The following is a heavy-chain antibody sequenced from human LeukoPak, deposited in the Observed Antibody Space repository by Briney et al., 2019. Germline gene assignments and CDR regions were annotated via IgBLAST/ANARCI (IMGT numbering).Heavy chain of an antibody. V-gene: IGHV4-59*12. J-gene: IGHJ4*02. CDR2: IYYSGST. CDR3: ARRPPPDFDY. CDR1: GGSISSYY. Sequence: SETLSLTCTVSGGSISSYYWSWIRQPPGKGLEWIGYIYYSGSTNYNPSLKSRVTLSVDTSKNQFSLKLSSVTAADTAVYYCARRPPPDFDYWGRGTLVTVSS.